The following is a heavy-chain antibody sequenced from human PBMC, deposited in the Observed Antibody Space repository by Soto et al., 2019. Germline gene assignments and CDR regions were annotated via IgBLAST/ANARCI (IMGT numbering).Heavy chain of an antibody. CDR2: MYHSGNT. Sequence: SETLSLTCTVSGDSISSNNYYWGWIRQPPGKGLEWIGSMYHSGNTYHIPSLKSRVTISVDTPKNQLSLNLRSVTAADTAVYYCARHRGPTGPNYWGQGTLVTVSS. J-gene: IGHJ4*02. CDR1: GDSISSNNYY. D-gene: IGHD3-10*01. V-gene: IGHV4-39*01. CDR3: ARHRGPTGPNY.